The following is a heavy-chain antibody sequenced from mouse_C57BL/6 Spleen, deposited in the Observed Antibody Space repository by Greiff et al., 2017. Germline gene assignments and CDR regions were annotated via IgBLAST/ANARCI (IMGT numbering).Heavy chain of an antibody. CDR2: IYPGDGDT. CDR1: GYAFSSSW. D-gene: IGHD1-1*01. J-gene: IGHJ3*01. Sequence: QVQLQQSGLELVKPGASVKISCKASGYAFSSSWMNWVKQRPGKGLEWIGRIYPGDGDTNYNGKFKGKATLTADKSSSTAYMQLSSLTSEDSAVYFCAPYYYGSPAWFAYWGQGTLVTVSA. CDR3: APYYYGSPAWFAY. V-gene: IGHV1-82*01.